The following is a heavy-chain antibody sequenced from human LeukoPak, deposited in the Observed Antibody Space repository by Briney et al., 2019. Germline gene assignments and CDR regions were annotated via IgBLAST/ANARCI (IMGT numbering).Heavy chain of an antibody. CDR2: IKQDGSEK. V-gene: IGHV3-7*04. CDR3: ARGGFYTDPDAFDV. J-gene: IGHJ3*01. Sequence: GGSLRLSCAASGFTFSTYWMSWVRQAPGKGLEWVANIKQDGSEKYYVDSMKGRFTISRDNTKNSLSLQMNSLRVEDTAVYYCARGGFYTDPDAFDVWGQGTMVTVSS. CDR1: GFTFSTYW. D-gene: IGHD2/OR15-2a*01.